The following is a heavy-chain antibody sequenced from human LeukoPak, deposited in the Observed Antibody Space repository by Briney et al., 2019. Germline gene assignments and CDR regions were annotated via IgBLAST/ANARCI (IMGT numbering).Heavy chain of an antibody. Sequence: SETLSLTCAVYGGSFSGYYWSWIRRPPGKGLEWIGEINHSGSTNYNPSLKSRVTISVDTSKNQFSLKLSSVTAADTAVYYCARVKSSWSYFDYWGQGTLVTVSS. CDR2: INHSGST. V-gene: IGHV4-34*01. CDR3: ARVKSSWSYFDY. D-gene: IGHD6-13*01. CDR1: GGSFSGYY. J-gene: IGHJ4*02.